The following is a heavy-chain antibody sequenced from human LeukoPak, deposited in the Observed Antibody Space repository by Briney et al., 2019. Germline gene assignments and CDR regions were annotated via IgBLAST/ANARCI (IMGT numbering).Heavy chain of an antibody. CDR2: IYYSGST. Sequence: SETLSLTCTVSGGSISSYYWSWIRQPPGKGLEWIGYIYYSGSTNYNPSLKSRVTISVDTSKNQFSLKLSSVTAADTAVYYCARDNWNYGSSMDVWGQRTTVTVSS. V-gene: IGHV4-59*01. CDR3: ARDNWNYGSSMDV. D-gene: IGHD1-7*01. CDR1: GGSISSYY. J-gene: IGHJ6*02.